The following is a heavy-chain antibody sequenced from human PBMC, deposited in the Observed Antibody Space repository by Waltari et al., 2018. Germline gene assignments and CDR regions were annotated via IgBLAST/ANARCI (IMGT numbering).Heavy chain of an antibody. CDR2: NNPYNGNT. Sequence: QVQLVQSGAEVKKPGASVKVSCKASGYTFTSYGISWVRQAPGQGLEWMGWNNPYNGNTKYIARRQGRVTLTTDTSTNTAYMELRSLRSDDTAMYYCARDPFAPFYWGQGTLVTVSS. V-gene: IGHV1-18*01. J-gene: IGHJ4*02. D-gene: IGHD3-10*01. CDR3: ARDPFAPFY. CDR1: GYTFTSYG.